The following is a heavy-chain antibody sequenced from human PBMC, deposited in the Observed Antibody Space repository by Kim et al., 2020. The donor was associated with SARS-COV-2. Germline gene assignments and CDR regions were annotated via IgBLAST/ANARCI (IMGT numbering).Heavy chain of an antibody. V-gene: IGHV3-64D*06. CDR2: ISSNGGST. J-gene: IGHJ4*02. CDR1: GFTFSSYA. D-gene: IGHD3-10*01. Sequence: GGSLRLSCSASGFTFSSYAMHWVRQAPGKGLEYVSAISSNGGSTYYADSVKGRFTISRDNSKNTLYLQMSSLRAEDTAVYYCVKELYYLRFGELPPFDYWGQGTLVTVSS. CDR3: VKELYYLRFGELPPFDY.